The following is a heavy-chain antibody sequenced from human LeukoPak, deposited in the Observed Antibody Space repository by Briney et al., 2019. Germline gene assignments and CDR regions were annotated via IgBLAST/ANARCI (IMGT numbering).Heavy chain of an antibody. J-gene: IGHJ4*02. CDR1: GFTFSTYW. CDR2: IRPEGTTT. Sequence: PGGSLRLSCAASGFTFSTYWMHWIRQAPGKGLVWVSRIRPEGTTTAYADSVKGRFTISRDNAKNTLFLQMNRLSAEDTAVYYCARDLVWILFDYWGQGTLVTVSS. CDR3: ARDLVWILFDY. V-gene: IGHV3-74*01. D-gene: IGHD2-2*03.